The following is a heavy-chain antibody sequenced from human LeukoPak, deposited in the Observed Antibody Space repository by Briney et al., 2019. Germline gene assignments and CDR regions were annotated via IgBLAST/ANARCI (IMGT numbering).Heavy chain of an antibody. Sequence: SVKVSCKASGGTFSSYAISLVRQAPGQGLEWMGRIIPIFGTANYAQKFQGRVTITTDESTSTAYMGMSSLRSEDTAVYYCAREIDYYDSSGYIWGASRFDPWGQGTLVTVSS. J-gene: IGHJ5*02. V-gene: IGHV1-69*05. CDR2: IIPIFGTA. CDR1: GGTFSSYA. D-gene: IGHD3-22*01. CDR3: AREIDYYDSSGYIWGASRFDP.